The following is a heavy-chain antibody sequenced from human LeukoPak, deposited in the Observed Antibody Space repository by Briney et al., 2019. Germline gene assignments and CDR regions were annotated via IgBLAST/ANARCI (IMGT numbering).Heavy chain of an antibody. CDR1: GFTFDDYA. D-gene: IGHD5-24*01. J-gene: IGHJ4*02. CDR2: ISWNSVNI. Sequence: GRSLRLSCAASGFTFDDYAMHWVRQAPGKGLEWVSGISWNSVNIGYEDSVKGRFTISRGNAKNSLYLQMNSLRPEDTALYYCVKDRGLRNQWLQVTYDSWGQGTLVTVSS. CDR3: VKDRGLRNQWLQVTYDS. V-gene: IGHV3-9*01.